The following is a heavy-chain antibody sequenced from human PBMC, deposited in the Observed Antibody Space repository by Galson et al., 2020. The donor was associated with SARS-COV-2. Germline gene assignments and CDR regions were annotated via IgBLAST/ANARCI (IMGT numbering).Heavy chain of an antibody. Sequence: ASVKVSCKASGYTFTRYAMHWVRQAPGQRLEWMGWINAGNGDTKYSQRFQGRVTITRDTSASTAYMELSSLRSEDTAVYYCASKSPLPHSNSFTDYYYYYYYMDVWGKGTTVTISS. CDR3: ASKSPLPHSNSFTDYYYYYYYMDV. D-gene: IGHD4-17*01. CDR1: GYTFTRYA. J-gene: IGHJ6*03. CDR2: INAGNGDT. V-gene: IGHV1-3*01.